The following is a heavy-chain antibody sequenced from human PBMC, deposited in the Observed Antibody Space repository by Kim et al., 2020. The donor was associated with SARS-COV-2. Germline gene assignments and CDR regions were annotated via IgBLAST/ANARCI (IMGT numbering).Heavy chain of an antibody. CDR2: ISSGGSII. J-gene: IGHJ4*02. CDR3: SSSLVLATLPSGKCGGGSCYFGDH. CDR1: GFIFRSYE. Sequence: GGSLRLSCAASGFIFRSYEMNWVRQAPGKGLEWVSHISSGGSIIFYADSVKGRFTISRDNAKNSLYLQMNSLRAEDTAVYYCSSSLVLATLPSGKCGGGSCYFGDHWGQGTLVTVS. V-gene: IGHV3-48*03. D-gene: IGHD2-15*01.